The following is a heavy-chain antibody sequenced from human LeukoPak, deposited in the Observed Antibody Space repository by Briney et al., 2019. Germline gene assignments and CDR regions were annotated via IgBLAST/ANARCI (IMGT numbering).Heavy chain of an antibody. J-gene: IGHJ6*03. V-gene: IGHV3-23*01. D-gene: IGHD3-22*01. CDR2: MSGSGGST. CDR3: AKTQDFYDSSGYYYYYMDA. Sequence: GGSLRLSCAASVFTFSSYAMSWVRQAPGKGLEWVSAMSGSGGSTYHADSVKGRFTISRDNSKNTLYLQMNSLRAEDTAVYYCAKTQDFYDSSGYYYYYMDAWGKGTTVTVSS. CDR1: VFTFSSYA.